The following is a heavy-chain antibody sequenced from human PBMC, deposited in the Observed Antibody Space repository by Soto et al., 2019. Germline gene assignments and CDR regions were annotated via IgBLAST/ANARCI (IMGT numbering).Heavy chain of an antibody. CDR1: GDSITAYY. V-gene: IGHV4-59*01. J-gene: IGHJ6*02. CDR3: ARDKGGEFLKGSGMDV. D-gene: IGHD3-10*01. CDR2: IYHNGET. Sequence: QMQLQESGPGLVKPSETLSLICSVSGDSITAYYLSWLRQSPGKELEWIGYIYHNGETNYNPSLKSRVTISADTSKTQFSLMLSSVTAADTGVYYCARDKGGEFLKGSGMDVWGQGTTVIVSS.